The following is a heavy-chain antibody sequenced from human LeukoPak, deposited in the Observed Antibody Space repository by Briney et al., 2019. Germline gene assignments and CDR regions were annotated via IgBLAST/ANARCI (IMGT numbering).Heavy chain of an antibody. V-gene: IGHV3-21*01. D-gene: IGHD5-18*01. J-gene: IGHJ6*02. CDR2: ISSSSSYI. CDR3: ARVSNSYGYYYYGMDV. Sequence: GGSLRLSCAASGFTFSSYSMHWVRQAPGKGLEWVSSISSSSSYIYYADSVKGRFTISRDNAKNSLYLQMNSLRAEDTAVYYCARVSNSYGYYYYGMDVWGQGTTVTVSS. CDR1: GFTFSSYS.